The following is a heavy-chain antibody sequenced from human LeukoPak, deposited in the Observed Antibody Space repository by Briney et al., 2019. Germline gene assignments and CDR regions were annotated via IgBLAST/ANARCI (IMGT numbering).Heavy chain of an antibody. CDR2: IYTSGST. V-gene: IGHV4-61*02. J-gene: IGHJ3*02. Sequence: SETLSLTCTVSGGSISSGSYYWSWIRQPAGKGLEWIGRIYTSGSTNYNPSLKSRVTISVDTSKNQFSLKLSSVTAADTAVYYCARGDYYDSSGYYYGHAFDIWGQGTMVTVSS. CDR3: ARGDYYDSSGYYYGHAFDI. D-gene: IGHD3-22*01. CDR1: GGSISSGSYY.